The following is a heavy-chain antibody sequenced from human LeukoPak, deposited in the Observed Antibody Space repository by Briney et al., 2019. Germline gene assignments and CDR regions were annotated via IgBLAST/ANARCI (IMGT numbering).Heavy chain of an antibody. CDR2: INAGNGNT. J-gene: IGHJ3*02. D-gene: IGHD5-24*01. CDR1: GYTFTSYA. V-gene: IGHV1-3*01. Sequence: ASVKVSCKASGYTFTSYAMHWVRQAPGQRLEWMGWINAGNGNTKYSQKFQGRVTITRDTSASTAYMELSSLRSEDMAVYYCARVYGDGYINDAFDIWGQGTMVTVSS. CDR3: ARVYGDGYINDAFDI.